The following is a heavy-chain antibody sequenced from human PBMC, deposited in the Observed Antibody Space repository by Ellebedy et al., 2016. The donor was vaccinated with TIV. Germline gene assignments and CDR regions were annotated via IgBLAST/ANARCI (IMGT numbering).Heavy chain of an antibody. CDR1: GYTFTAYY. V-gene: IGHV1-2*02. CDR2: INPNSGGT. J-gene: IGHJ3*02. CDR3: ASNFDILTGYYSNDGFDI. D-gene: IGHD3-9*01. Sequence: AASVKVSCKASGYTFTAYYILWARQAPGQGLEWMGWINPNSGGTNYAQKFQGRVTMTRDTSISTAYMELSRLRSDDTAVYYCASNFDILTGYYSNDGFDIWGQGTMVTVSS.